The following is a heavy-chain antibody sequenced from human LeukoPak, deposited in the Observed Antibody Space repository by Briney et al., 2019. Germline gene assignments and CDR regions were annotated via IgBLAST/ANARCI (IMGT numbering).Heavy chain of an antibody. D-gene: IGHD5-24*01. CDR3: ARDPRDGYRDACDI. CDR1: GGNVSSYT. CDR2: ITPILGIA. J-gene: IGHJ3*02. V-gene: IGHV1-69*04. Sequence: ASVKVSCKASGGNVSSYTISWGRQAPGHGLEWMVRITPILGIADYAKKFQGRVTITADKSTSTAYMELSSLRSEDTAVYYCARDPRDGYRDACDIWGQGTRVTVS.